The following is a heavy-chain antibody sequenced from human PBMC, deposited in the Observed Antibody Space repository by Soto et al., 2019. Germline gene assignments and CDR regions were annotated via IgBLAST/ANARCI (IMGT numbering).Heavy chain of an antibody. J-gene: IGHJ5*02. D-gene: IGHD3-3*01. CDR2: VNHSGST. CDR1: GGSFSGYY. Sequence: SETLSLTCAVYGGSFSGYYWIWIRQPPGKGLEWIGEVNHSGSTNYNPSLKSRVTISVDTSKNQFSLKLSSVTAADTAVYYCATALHRSDFCRGYRGRPNWTHPWGQAPLGTVSS. CDR3: ATALHRSDFCRGYRGRPNWTHP. V-gene: IGHV4-34*01.